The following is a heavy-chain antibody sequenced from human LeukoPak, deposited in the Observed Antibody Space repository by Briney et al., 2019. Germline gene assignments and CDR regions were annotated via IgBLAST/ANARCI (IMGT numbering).Heavy chain of an antibody. CDR3: ARDTAYDAYAFDI. Sequence: SETLSLTCTVSGGSISRGDYYWSWIRQPPEKGLEWIGYIYYSGITYYNPSLKSRITISVDTSNNQFSLKLNSVTAADTAVYYCARDTAYDAYAFDIWGQGTMVTVSS. V-gene: IGHV4-30-4*08. D-gene: IGHD3-22*01. J-gene: IGHJ3*02. CDR1: GGSISRGDYY. CDR2: IYYSGIT.